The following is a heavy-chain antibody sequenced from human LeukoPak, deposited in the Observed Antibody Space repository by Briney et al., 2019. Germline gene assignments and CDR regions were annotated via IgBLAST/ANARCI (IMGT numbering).Heavy chain of an antibody. CDR2: IYYSGST. V-gene: IGHV4-59*01. Sequence: SETLSLTCTVSGGSISSYYWSWIRQPPGKGLEWIGYIYYSGSTNYNPSLKSRVTISVDTSKNQFSLKLSSVTAADTAVYYCASALNDFWSGYYYYYYGMDVWGQGTTVTVSS. CDR1: GGSISSYY. J-gene: IGHJ6*02. D-gene: IGHD3-3*01. CDR3: ASALNDFWSGYYYYYYGMDV.